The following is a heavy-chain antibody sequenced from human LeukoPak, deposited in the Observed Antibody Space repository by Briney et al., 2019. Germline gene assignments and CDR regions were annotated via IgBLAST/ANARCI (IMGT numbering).Heavy chain of an antibody. Sequence: SETLSLTCAIYGGSFGGYYWNWIRQSPGKGLEWIGEINHSGSINYNPSLKSRVTILVDTSKNQFSLKLSSMTAAGTAVYYCARFPCSGDSCYSGIRAFDIWGQGTMVTVSS. CDR2: INHSGSI. CDR3: ARFPCSGDSCYSGIRAFDI. CDR1: GGSFGGYY. J-gene: IGHJ3*02. D-gene: IGHD2-15*01. V-gene: IGHV4-34*01.